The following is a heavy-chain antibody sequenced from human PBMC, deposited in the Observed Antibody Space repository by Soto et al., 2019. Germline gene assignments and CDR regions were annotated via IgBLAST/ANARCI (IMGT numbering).Heavy chain of an antibody. CDR2: IYPGDSDT. CDR3: ARQGLLLWFGELLLGDAFDI. J-gene: IGHJ3*02. D-gene: IGHD3-10*01. Sequence: LGESLKISCKGSGYSFTSYWIGWVRQMPGKGLEWMGIIYPGDSDTRYSPSFQGQVTISADKSISTAYLQWSSLKASDTAMYYCARQGLLLWFGELLLGDAFDIWGQGTMVTVSS. V-gene: IGHV5-51*01. CDR1: GYSFTSYW.